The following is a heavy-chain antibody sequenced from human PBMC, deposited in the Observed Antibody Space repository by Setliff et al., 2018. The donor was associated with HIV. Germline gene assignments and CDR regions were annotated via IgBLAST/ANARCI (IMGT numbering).Heavy chain of an antibody. J-gene: IGHJ6*03. CDR1: GGSVTTYY. Sequence: PSETLSLTCTVSGGSVTTYYWSWIRQSAGRGLEWIGRIYSTGSINYNPSLKSRVTMSVDTAKNQFSLNLTSVTAADTAIYYCARCGYSYGFLGVTYYFYMDVWGKGTAVTVSS. CDR2: IYSTGSI. CDR3: ARCGYSYGFLGVTYYFYMDV. D-gene: IGHD5-18*01. V-gene: IGHV4-4*07.